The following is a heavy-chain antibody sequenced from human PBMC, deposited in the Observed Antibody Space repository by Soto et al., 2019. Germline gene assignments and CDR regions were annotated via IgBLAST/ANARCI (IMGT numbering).Heavy chain of an antibody. V-gene: IGHV3-53*04. J-gene: IGHJ5*02. Sequence: EVQVVESGGGLVQPGGSLRLSCAASGFTVSSNYMTWVRQAPGKGLEWVSVIYSDGSTYYADSVKGRFTISRHNSKNTLYLQMNSLRAEDTAVYYCARGGDSGNWPLLFNWFDPWGHGTLVTVAS. D-gene: IGHD6-13*01. CDR3: ARGGDSGNWPLLFNWFDP. CDR1: GFTVSSNY. CDR2: IYSDGST.